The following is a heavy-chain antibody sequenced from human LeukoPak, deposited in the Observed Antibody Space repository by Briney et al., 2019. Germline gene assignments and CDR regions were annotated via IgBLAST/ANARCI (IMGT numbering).Heavy chain of an antibody. V-gene: IGHV3-23*01. CDR2: ITGSGIST. CDR1: GFTFSAYA. D-gene: IGHD6-19*01. J-gene: IGHJ4*02. CDR3: ARGASGGWYAIDY. Sequence: GGSLRLSCAASGFTFSAYAMDWVRQAPGKGLECVSGITGSGISTYYADSVKGRFTISRDNSKNTVSLQMNSLRADDTAVYYCARGASGGWYAIDYWGQGTLVTVSS.